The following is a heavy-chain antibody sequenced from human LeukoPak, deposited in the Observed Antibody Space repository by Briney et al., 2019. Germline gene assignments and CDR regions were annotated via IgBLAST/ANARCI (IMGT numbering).Heavy chain of an antibody. CDR1: GFTLSNYD. Sequence: GGSLRLSCAASGFTLSNYDMNWVHQAPGKGLEWVSSISTSSRYIYYKDSVRGRFTISRDDAKNSLYLEMNSLRAEDTAVYYCARADCSSSTCYLRRSWFDPWGQGTLVTVSS. J-gene: IGHJ5*02. CDR3: ARADCSSSTCYLRRSWFDP. D-gene: IGHD2-2*01. CDR2: ISTSSRYI. V-gene: IGHV3-21*01.